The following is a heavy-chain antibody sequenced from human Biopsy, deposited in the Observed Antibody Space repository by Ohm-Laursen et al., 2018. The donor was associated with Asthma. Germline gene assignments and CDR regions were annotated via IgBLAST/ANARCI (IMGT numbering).Heavy chain of an antibody. J-gene: IGHJ3*02. CDR1: RYTFTSYA. Sequence: SASASSTASRYTFTSYAVHWVRQAAGHKLKRMGWFSAGITNTKYSQKFQGRVTITRDTSASTAYMELSCLRSEDTAVYYFARDLRYSSGCYPDAFDIWGQGTMVTVSS. CDR3: ARDLRYSSGCYPDAFDI. CDR2: FSAGITNT. V-gene: IGHV1-3*01. D-gene: IGHD6-19*01.